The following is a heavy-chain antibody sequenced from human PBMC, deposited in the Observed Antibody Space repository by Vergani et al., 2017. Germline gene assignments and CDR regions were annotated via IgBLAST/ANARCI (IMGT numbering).Heavy chain of an antibody. Sequence: EVQLLESGGGLVQPGGSLRLSCEASGFTFSSYAMSWVRQAPGKGLEWVSAISGSGGSTYYADSVKGRFTISRDNSKNTLYLQMNSLRAEDTAVYYCAKQYYDILTTGYWGQGTLVTVSS. CDR1: GFTFSSYA. CDR2: ISGSGGST. J-gene: IGHJ4*02. D-gene: IGHD3-9*01. CDR3: AKQYYDILTTGY. V-gene: IGHV3-23*01.